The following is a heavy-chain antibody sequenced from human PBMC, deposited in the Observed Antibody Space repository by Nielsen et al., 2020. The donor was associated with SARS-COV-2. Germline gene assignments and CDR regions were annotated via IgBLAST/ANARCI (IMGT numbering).Heavy chain of an antibody. CDR3: ARGGCSSTSDCYYYGMDV. CDR1: GGSFRGYY. J-gene: IGHJ6*02. D-gene: IGHD2-2*01. CDR2: INHSGST. V-gene: IGHV4-34*01. Sequence: GSLRLSCAVYGGSFRGYYWSWIRQPPGKGLEWIGEINHSGSTNYNPSLKSRVTISVDTSKNQFSLKLSSVTAADTAVYYCARGGCSSTSDCYYYGMDVWGQGTTVTVSS.